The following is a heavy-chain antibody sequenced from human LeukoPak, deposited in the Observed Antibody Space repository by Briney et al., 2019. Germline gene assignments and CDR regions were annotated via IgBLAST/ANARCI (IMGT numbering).Heavy chain of an antibody. J-gene: IGHJ6*03. CDR3: ATAEGITMVRGVPYYYYYMDV. CDR2: IIPIFGTA. Sequence: SVKVSCKASGGTFSSYAISWVRQAPGQGLEWMGGIIPIFGTANYAQRFQGRVTITADESTSTAYMELSSLRSEDTAVYYCATAEGITMVRGVPYYYYYMDVWGKGTTVTISS. V-gene: IGHV1-69*01. CDR1: GGTFSSYA. D-gene: IGHD3-10*01.